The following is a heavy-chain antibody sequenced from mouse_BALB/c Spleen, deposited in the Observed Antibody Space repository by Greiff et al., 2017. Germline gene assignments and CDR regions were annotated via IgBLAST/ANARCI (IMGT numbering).Heavy chain of an antibody. CDR2: ISSGGGST. V-gene: IGHV5-12-1*01. CDR3: SRPLYGSSYGFAY. Sequence: EVMLVESGGGLVKPGGSLKLSCAASGFAFSSYDMSWVRQTPEKRLEWVAYISSGGGSTYYQDTVKGRFTISRDNAKNTLYLQMSSLKSEDTAMYYCSRPLYGSSYGFAYWGQGTLVTVSA. CDR1: GFAFSSYD. J-gene: IGHJ3*01. D-gene: IGHD1-1*01.